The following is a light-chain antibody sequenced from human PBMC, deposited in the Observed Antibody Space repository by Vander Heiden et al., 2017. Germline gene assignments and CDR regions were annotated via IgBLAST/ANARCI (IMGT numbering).Light chain of an antibody. V-gene: IGLV2-23*02. Sequence: QSALTQPASVSGSPGQSITISCTGTSSDVGSYNLVSWYQPHPGRAPKLMIYEVTKRPSGVSNRFSGSKSANTASLTISGLQAEDEADYYCCSYAGSTSYVFGTGTKVTVL. J-gene: IGLJ1*01. CDR3: CSYAGSTSYV. CDR1: SSDVGSYNL. CDR2: EVT.